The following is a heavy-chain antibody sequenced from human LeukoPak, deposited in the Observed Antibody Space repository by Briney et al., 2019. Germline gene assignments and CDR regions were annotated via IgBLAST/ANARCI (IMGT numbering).Heavy chain of an antibody. CDR1: GFTFSSYA. J-gene: IGHJ4*02. Sequence: GGSLRLSCAASGFTFSSYAMSWVRQAPGKGLEWVSAISGSGGSTYYADSVKGRFTISRDNSKNTLYPQMNSLRAEDTAVYYCASSPNYDFWSGYLDYWGQGTLVTVSS. CDR3: ASSPNYDFWSGYLDY. V-gene: IGHV3-23*01. CDR2: ISGSGGST. D-gene: IGHD3-3*01.